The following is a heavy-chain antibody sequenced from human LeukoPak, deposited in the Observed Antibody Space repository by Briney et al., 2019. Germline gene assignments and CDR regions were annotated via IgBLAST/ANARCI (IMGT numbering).Heavy chain of an antibody. CDR2: IIPIFGTA. J-gene: IGHJ6*02. Sequence: SVKVSCKASGNSISNYAVSWVRQAPGQGFEWMGGIIPIFGTADYAQKFQGRVTITADQSTSTTYMALSSLKPEDTATYYCTTRACHAGGCSSSFYYYYGLHFWGQGTTVSVSS. V-gene: IGHV1-69*13. CDR1: GNSISNYA. D-gene: IGHD3-16*01. CDR3: TTRACHAGGCSSSFYYYYGLHF.